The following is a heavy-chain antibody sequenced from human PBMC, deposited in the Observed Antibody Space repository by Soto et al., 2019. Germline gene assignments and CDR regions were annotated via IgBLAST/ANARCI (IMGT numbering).Heavy chain of an antibody. CDR2: ISGSGGST. CDR3: AKDAHYGGNYGY. J-gene: IGHJ4*02. D-gene: IGHD4-4*01. Sequence: HPEGSLRLSCAASGFTFSSYAMSWVRQAPGKGLEWVSAISGSGGSTYYADSVKGRFTISRDNSKNTLYLQMNSLRAEDTAVYYCAKDAHYGGNYGYWGQGTLVTVSS. V-gene: IGHV3-23*01. CDR1: GFTFSSYA.